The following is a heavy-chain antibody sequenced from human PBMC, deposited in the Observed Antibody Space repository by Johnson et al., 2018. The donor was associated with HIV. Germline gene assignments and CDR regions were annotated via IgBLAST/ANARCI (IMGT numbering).Heavy chain of an antibody. D-gene: IGHD2-8*02. CDR1: GFTFDDYG. CDR2: INWNGGST. V-gene: IGHV3-20*04. Sequence: VQLVEYGGGVVQPGRSLRLSCAASGFTFDDYGMSWVRQAPGKGLEWVSGINWNGGSTGYADSVKGRFPISRDHAKNTLYLQMNSLRAEDTALYYCARGGDIVLVVYAMGHDAFDIWGQGTMVTVSS. CDR3: ARGGDIVLVVYAMGHDAFDI. J-gene: IGHJ3*02.